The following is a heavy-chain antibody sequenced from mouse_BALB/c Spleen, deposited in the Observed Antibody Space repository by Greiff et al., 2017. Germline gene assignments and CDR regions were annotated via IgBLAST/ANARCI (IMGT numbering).Heavy chain of an antibody. J-gene: IGHJ3*01. V-gene: IGHV3-2*02. CDR1: GYSITSDYA. CDR3: ARGDERFAY. Sequence: EVQLVESGPGLVKPSQSLSLTCTVTGYSITSDYAWNWIRQFPGNKLEWMGYISYSGSTSYNPSLKSRISITRDTSKNQFFLQLNSVTTEDTATYYCARGDERFAYWGQGTLVTVSA. CDR2: ISYSGST.